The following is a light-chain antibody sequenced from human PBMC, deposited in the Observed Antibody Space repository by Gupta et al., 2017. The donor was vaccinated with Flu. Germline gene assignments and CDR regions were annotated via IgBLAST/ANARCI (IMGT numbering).Light chain of an antibody. Sequence: PATLSLSPGERATLSCRASQSVSSYLAWYQQKPGQAPRLLIYDASNRATGIPARFSGSGSGTDFTLTISSLEPEDFALYYCQQRANWPLTFGGGTKVEIK. CDR3: QQRANWPLT. V-gene: IGKV3-11*01. CDR1: QSVSSY. J-gene: IGKJ4*01. CDR2: DAS.